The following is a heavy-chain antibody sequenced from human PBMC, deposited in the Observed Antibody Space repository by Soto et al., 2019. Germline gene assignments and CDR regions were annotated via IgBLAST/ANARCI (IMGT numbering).Heavy chain of an antibody. CDR2: INTDNGYT. D-gene: IGHD2-15*01. J-gene: IGHJ4*02. Sequence: ASVKVSCKASGYIFSNCAMQWVRQAPGQRPEWMGLINTDNGYTEYSQKFQGRVTISRDTSASIVYMELSSLGYEDTAVYYCARDLGGWPDYWGQGTLVTVSS. CDR1: GYIFSNCA. V-gene: IGHV1-3*04. CDR3: ARDLGGWPDY.